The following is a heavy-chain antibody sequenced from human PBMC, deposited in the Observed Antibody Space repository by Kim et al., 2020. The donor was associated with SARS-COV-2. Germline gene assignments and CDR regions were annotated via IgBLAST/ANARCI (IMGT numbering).Heavy chain of an antibody. CDR3: ARRDSGSYYDY. CDR2: T. J-gene: IGHJ4*02. D-gene: IGHD1-26*01. Sequence: TYYTPSLKSRGTIAVDTSKNQFSLKLSSVTAADTAVYYCARRDSGSYYDYWGQGTLVTVSS. V-gene: IGHV4-39*01.